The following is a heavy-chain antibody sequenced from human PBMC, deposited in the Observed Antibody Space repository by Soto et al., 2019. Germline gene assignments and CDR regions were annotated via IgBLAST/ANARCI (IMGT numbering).Heavy chain of an antibody. CDR2: VYPRGSDT. J-gene: IGHJ4*02. Sequence: GESLKISCETSGYDFTRHWIGWVRQRPGKGLEWVGLVYPRGSDTRYSPSFRGHVSMSADESVRTAYLQWTSLEASDTAIYYCARQFCTTTDCSMHFDNWGQGTPVTVSS. V-gene: IGHV5-51*01. CDR3: ARQFCTTTDCSMHFDN. D-gene: IGHD2-8*01. CDR1: GYDFTRHW.